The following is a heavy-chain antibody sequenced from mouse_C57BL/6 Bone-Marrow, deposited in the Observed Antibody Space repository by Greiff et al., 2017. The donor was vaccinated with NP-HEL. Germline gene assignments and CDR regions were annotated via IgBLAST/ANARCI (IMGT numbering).Heavy chain of an antibody. CDR2: ISSGSSTI. CDR3: ARGYGSSLYLYFDV. V-gene: IGHV5-17*01. Sequence: EVQVVESGGGLVKPGGSLKLSCAASGFTFSDYGMHWVRQAPEKGLEWVAYISSGSSTIYYADTVKGRFTISRDNAKNTLFLQMTSLRSEDTAMYYCARGYGSSLYLYFDVWGTGTTVTVSS. D-gene: IGHD1-1*01. J-gene: IGHJ1*03. CDR1: GFTFSDYG.